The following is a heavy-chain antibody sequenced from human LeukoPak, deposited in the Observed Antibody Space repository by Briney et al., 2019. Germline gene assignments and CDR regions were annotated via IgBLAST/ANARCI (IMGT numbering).Heavy chain of an antibody. CDR3: ARRVTGTGWFDP. V-gene: IGHV4-34*01. CDR1: GGSLSGYY. D-gene: IGHD2-8*02. J-gene: IGHJ5*02. CDR2: INHSGST. Sequence: SETLSLTCAVYGGSLSGYYWSWIRQPPGKGLEWIGEINHSGSTNCNPSLKSRVTISVDTSKNQFSLKLSSVTAADTAVYYCARRVTGTGWFDPWGQGTLVTVSS.